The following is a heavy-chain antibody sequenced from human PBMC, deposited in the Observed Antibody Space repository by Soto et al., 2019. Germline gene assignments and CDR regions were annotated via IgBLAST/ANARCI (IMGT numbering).Heavy chain of an antibody. Sequence: SETLSFPCAFYGGSFSGYYWSLIRQPKGKGLEWIGEINHSGSTNYNPSLKSRVTISVDTSKNQFSLKLSSVTAADTAVYYCARWVTMVRGVIVVPPPRNYYYGMDVWGQGTTVTVS. CDR3: ARWVTMVRGVIVVPPPRNYYYGMDV. J-gene: IGHJ6*02. CDR2: INHSGST. D-gene: IGHD3-10*01. V-gene: IGHV4-34*01. CDR1: GGSFSGYY.